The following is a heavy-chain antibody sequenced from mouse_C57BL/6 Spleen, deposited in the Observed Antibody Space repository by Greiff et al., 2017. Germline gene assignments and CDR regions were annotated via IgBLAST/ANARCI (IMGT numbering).Heavy chain of an antibody. CDR3: ARWSYMMVKSWYFDV. J-gene: IGHJ1*03. CDR2: IYPRDGST. V-gene: IGHV1-85*01. Sequence: VQLQQSGPELVKPGASVKLSCKASGYTFTSYDINWVKQRPGQGLEWIGWIYPRDGSTKYKEKFKGKATLTVDTSSSTAYMELHSLTSEDSAVYFCARWSYMMVKSWYFDVWGTGTTVTVSS. CDR1: GYTFTSYD. D-gene: IGHD2-3*01.